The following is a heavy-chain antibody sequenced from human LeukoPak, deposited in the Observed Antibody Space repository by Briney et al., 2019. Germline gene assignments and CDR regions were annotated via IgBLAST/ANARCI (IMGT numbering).Heavy chain of an antibody. V-gene: IGHV3-30*18. CDR3: AKDRGIVVVPAAMQPGY. CDR2: ISYDGSNK. J-gene: IGHJ4*02. D-gene: IGHD2-2*01. CDR1: GFTFSSYG. Sequence: GRSLRLSCAASGFTFSSYGMHWVRQAPGKGLEWVAVISYDGSNKYYADSVKGRFTISGDNSKNTLYLQMNSLRAEDTAVYYCAKDRGIVVVPAAMQPGYWGQGTLVTVSS.